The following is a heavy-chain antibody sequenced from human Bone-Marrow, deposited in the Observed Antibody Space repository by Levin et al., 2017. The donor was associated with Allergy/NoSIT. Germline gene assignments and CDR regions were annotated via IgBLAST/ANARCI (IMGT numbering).Heavy chain of an antibody. D-gene: IGHD3-10*01. CDR3: ARGAELWLWIDY. CDR2: INPNSDGT. J-gene: IGHJ4*02. V-gene: IGHV1-2*02. Sequence: ASVKVSCKASGYTFNGYYIHWVRQAPGQGLEWMGWINPNSDGTNYAQKFQGRVTMTRDTSISTAYMELSSLRYDDTAVYYCARGAELWLWIDYWGQGTLVTVSS. CDR1: GYTFNGYY.